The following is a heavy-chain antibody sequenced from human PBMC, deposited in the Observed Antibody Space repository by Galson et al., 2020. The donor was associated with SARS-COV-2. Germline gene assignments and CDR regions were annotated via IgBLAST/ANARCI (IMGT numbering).Heavy chain of an antibody. D-gene: IGHD3-16*02. J-gene: IGHJ4*02. CDR2: ISYDGSSQ. CDR1: GFTFSSYG. V-gene: IGHV3-30*18. Sequence: TGESLRLSCAASGFTFSSYGMHWVRQAQGKGLGWVAVISYDGSSQYYADSVKSRFTISRDNSKNTLYLQMNSLRTEDKAGYYCAKDPMKMVIGRFVDYWGQGTRVTVTS. CDR3: AKDPMKMVIGRFVDY.